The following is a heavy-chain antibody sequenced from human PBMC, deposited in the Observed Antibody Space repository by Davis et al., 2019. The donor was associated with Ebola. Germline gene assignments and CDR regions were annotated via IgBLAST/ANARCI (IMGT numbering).Heavy chain of an antibody. CDR1: GFTFSNYW. Sequence: HTGGSLRLSCAASGFTFSNYWMHWVRQAPGKGLVWVSRINNDGSTTAYADSVKGRFTISRDNAKNTLYLQMNSLRAEDTAVYYCANPTKSYYYGMDVWGQGTTVTVSS. V-gene: IGHV3-74*01. CDR3: ANPTKSYYYGMDV. D-gene: IGHD1-14*01. CDR2: INNDGSTT. J-gene: IGHJ6*02.